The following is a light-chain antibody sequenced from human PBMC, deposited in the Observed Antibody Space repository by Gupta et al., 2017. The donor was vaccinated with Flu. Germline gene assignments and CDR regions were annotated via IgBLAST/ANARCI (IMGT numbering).Light chain of an antibody. Sequence: QSALTQPASVSWSPGQSITISCTGTSSDVGTYNLVSWYQQDPGTPPILIISEVSKRASGVSNRFAGSKSGTTALTTISVHQAEDEAYYYCCSYTTTSTYVFGTGTKVTVL. CDR2: EVS. CDR3: CSYTTTSTYV. J-gene: IGLJ1*01. CDR1: SSDVGTYNL. V-gene: IGLV2-23*02.